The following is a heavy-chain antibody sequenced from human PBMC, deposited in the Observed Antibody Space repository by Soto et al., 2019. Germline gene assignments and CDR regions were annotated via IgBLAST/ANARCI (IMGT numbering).Heavy chain of an antibody. CDR2: IYYSGST. CDR1: GGSISSYY. J-gene: IGHJ5*02. Sequence: PSETLSLTCTVSGGSISSYYWSWIRQPPGKGLEWIGYIYYSGSTNYNLSLKSRVTISVDTSKNQFSLKLSSVTAADTAVYYCARGRKRMNWFDPWGQGTLVTVSS. CDR3: ARGRKRMNWFDP. V-gene: IGHV4-59*01.